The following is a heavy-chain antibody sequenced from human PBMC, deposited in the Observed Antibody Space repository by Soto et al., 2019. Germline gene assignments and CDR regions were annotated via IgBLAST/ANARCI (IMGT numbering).Heavy chain of an antibody. V-gene: IGHV3-30*19. J-gene: IGHJ6*02. Sequence: GGSLRLSCEVSGFSLTGYGMHWVRQAPGKGLEWVAVISYDGSNKYYADSVKGRFTISRDNSKNTLYLQMNSLRAEDTAVYYCARDRLGAARWGYYYYGMDVWGQGTTVTVSS. CDR1: GFSLTGYG. CDR3: ARDRLGAARWGYYYYGMDV. CDR2: ISYDGSNK. D-gene: IGHD6-6*01.